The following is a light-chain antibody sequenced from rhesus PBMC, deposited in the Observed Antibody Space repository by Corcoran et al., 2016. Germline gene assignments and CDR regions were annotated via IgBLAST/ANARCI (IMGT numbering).Light chain of an antibody. V-gene: IGKV1-21*01. CDR1: QGISSC. CDR3: LQCNNRPDT. Sequence: DIQMTQSPSSLSASVGDTVTITCQASQGISSCLAWYQQKPGKGHKLLIFKSSSLQSGVPSRFSGSGSGTDFTLTIISLQPDDFATYSCLQCNNRPDTFGQGTKVEIK. CDR2: KSS. J-gene: IGKJ2*01.